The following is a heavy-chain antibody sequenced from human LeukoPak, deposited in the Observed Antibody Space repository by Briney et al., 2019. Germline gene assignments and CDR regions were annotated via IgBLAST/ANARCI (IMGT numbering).Heavy chain of an antibody. V-gene: IGHV3-23*01. CDR3: ARVGWNYADY. CDR1: GFTFTSYA. J-gene: IGHJ4*02. Sequence: PGGSLRLSCAASGFTFTSYAMTWVRQAPGKGLEWVSTLSGSGGSTYYADSVKGRFTISRDNAENSLYLQMNSLRAEDTAVYYCARVGWNYADYWGQGTLVTVSS. CDR2: LSGSGGST. D-gene: IGHD1-7*01.